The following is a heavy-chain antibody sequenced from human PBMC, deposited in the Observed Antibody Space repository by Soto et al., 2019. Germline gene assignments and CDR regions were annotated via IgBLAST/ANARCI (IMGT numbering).Heavy chain of an antibody. J-gene: IGHJ4*02. V-gene: IGHV3-30*18. CDR1: GFTFSSYG. CDR3: AKETYSGPLDY. Sequence: QVQLVESGGGVVQPGRSLRLSCAASGFTFSSYGMHWVRQAPGKGLEWVAVISYDGSKKYYADSVKGRFTISRDNSKNTLYLQMNSLRAEDTAVYYCAKETYSGPLDYWCQGTLVTVSS. CDR2: ISYDGSKK. D-gene: IGHD2-15*01.